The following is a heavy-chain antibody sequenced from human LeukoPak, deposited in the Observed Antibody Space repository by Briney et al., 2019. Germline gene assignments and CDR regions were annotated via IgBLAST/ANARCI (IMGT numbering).Heavy chain of an antibody. D-gene: IGHD6-13*01. CDR3: ARVLVTDTGYSTSNWFDP. CDR1: GYTFTGYY. Sequence: ASVKVSCKASGYTFTGYYMHWVRQAPGQGLEWMGWINPNSGGTNYAQKFQGRVTMTRDTSISTAYMELSRLRSGDTAVYYCARVLVTDTGYSTSNWFDPWGQGTLVTVSS. V-gene: IGHV1-2*02. J-gene: IGHJ5*02. CDR2: INPNSGGT.